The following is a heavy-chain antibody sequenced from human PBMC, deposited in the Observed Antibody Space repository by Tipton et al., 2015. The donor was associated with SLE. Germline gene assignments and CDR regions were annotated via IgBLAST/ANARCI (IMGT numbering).Heavy chain of an antibody. CDR1: GGSISPHY. J-gene: IGHJ5*02. CDR2: IYFGGST. Sequence: TLSLTCTVSGGSISPHYWSWIRQSPGKGLDWIGYIYFGGSTTYSHSLKSRVTISIDTSKNQFSLKLSSVTAADTAVYYCVRGRSWFDPWGQGTLATVSS. CDR3: VRGRSWFDP. V-gene: IGHV4-59*11.